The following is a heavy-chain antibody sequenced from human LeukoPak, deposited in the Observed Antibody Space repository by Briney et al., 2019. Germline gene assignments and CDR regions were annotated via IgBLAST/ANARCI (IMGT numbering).Heavy chain of an antibody. V-gene: IGHV4-59*01. Sequence: SETLSLTCTVSGGSISSYYWSWIWQPPGKGLEWIGYIYYSGSTNYNPSLKSRVTISVDTSKNQFSLKLSSVTAADTAVYYCARVESYYVESWFDPWGQGTLVTVSS. CDR1: GGSISSYY. D-gene: IGHD1-26*01. CDR2: IYYSGST. CDR3: ARVESYYVESWFDP. J-gene: IGHJ5*02.